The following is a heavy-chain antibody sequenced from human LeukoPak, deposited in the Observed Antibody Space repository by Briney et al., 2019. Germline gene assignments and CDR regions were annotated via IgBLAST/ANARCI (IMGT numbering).Heavy chain of an antibody. CDR2: INHSGST. D-gene: IGHD4-17*01. CDR1: GGSFSGYY. V-gene: IGHV4-34*01. Sequence: SETLSLTCAVYGGSFSGYYWSWIRQPPGKGLDWIGEINHSGSTNYNPSLKSRVTISVDTSKNQFSLKLSSVTAADTAVYYCARSDYGDYVWDYWGQGTLVTVSS. J-gene: IGHJ4*02. CDR3: ARSDYGDYVWDY.